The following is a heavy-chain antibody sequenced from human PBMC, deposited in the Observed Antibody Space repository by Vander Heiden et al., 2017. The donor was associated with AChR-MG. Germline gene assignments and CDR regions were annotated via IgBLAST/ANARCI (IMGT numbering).Heavy chain of an antibody. CDR3: ARERRAYYYDSSGYFLLDY. CDR1: GGTFSSYA. Sequence: QVQLVQSGAEVKKPGSSVKVSCKASGGTFSSYAIRWVRQAPGQGLEWMGGIIPIFGTANYAQKFQGRVTITADESTSTAYMELSSLRSEDTAVDYCARERRAYYYDSSGYFLLDYWGQGTLVTVSS. J-gene: IGHJ4*02. V-gene: IGHV1-69*01. CDR2: IIPIFGTA. D-gene: IGHD3-22*01.